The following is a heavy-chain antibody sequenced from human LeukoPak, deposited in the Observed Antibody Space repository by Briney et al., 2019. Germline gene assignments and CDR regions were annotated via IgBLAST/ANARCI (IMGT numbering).Heavy chain of an antibody. V-gene: IGHV3-33*01. D-gene: IGHD6-13*01. J-gene: IGHJ5*02. CDR1: GFTFNNYG. CDR2: IWYDGSNK. CDR3: ARDSGSSWYALSHHWFDP. Sequence: GGSLRLSCAASGFTFNNYGMHWVRQAPGKGLGWVAVIWYDGSNKYYADSVKGRFTISRDNSKNTLYLQMSSLRAEDTAVYYCARDSGSSWYALSHHWFDPWGQGTLVTVSS.